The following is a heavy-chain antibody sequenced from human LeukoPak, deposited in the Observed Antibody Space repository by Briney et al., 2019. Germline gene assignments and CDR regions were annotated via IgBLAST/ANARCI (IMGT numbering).Heavy chain of an antibody. Sequence: GGSLRLSCAASGFTFSGFWMNWLRQAPGRGLEWVANIKQDGSEKYYVDSVKGRFTISRDNAKNSLFLQMNSLRAEDTAVYYCATEGDKAVITYAYWGQGTLVTVSS. D-gene: IGHD5-18*01. CDR1: GFTFSGFW. V-gene: IGHV3-7*01. J-gene: IGHJ4*02. CDR3: ATEGDKAVITYAY. CDR2: IKQDGSEK.